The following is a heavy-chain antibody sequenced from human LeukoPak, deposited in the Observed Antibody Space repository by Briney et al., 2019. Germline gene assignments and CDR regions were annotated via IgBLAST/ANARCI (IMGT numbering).Heavy chain of an antibody. D-gene: IGHD3-10*01. J-gene: IGHJ5*02. V-gene: IGHV1-2*02. CDR3: ARAEDYYGSGSHLDYNWFDP. Sequence: ASVKVSCKASGYTFTGYYMHWVRQAPGQGLEWMGWINPNSGGTNYAQKLQGRVTMTTDTSTSTAYMELRSLRSDDTAVYYCARAEDYYGSGSHLDYNWFDPWGQGTLVTVSS. CDR1: GYTFTGYY. CDR2: INPNSGGT.